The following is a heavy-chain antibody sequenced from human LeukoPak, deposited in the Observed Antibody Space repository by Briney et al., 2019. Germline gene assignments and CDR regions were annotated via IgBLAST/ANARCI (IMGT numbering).Heavy chain of an antibody. CDR1: GGSFSGYY. CDR2: INHSGST. D-gene: IGHD3-22*01. J-gene: IGHJ6*02. CDR3: AREYYYDSSGYFGYYYYGMDV. Sequence: SETLSLNCAVYGGSFSGYYWSWIRQPPGKGLEWIGEINHSGSTNYNPSLKSRVTISVDTSKNQFSLKLSSVTAADTAVYYCAREYYYDSSGYFGYYYYGMDVWGQGTTVTVSS. V-gene: IGHV4-34*01.